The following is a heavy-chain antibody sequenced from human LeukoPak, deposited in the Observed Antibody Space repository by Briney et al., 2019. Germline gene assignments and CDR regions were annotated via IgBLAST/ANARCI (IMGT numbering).Heavy chain of an antibody. Sequence: GGSLRLSCAASGFSFDEYGMSWVRQAPGKGLEWVSGINWNGDSTSYADSVKGRFTISRDNAKNCLYLQMSSLRAEDTAVYYCARDVDYGSGTPIGYWGQGTLVTVSS. J-gene: IGHJ4*02. CDR2: INWNGDST. V-gene: IGHV3-20*04. D-gene: IGHD3-10*01. CDR3: ARDVDYGSGTPIGY. CDR1: GFSFDEYG.